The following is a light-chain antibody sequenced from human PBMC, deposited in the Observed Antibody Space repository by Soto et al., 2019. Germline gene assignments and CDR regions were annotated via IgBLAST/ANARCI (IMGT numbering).Light chain of an antibody. Sequence: QPVLTQPPSVSGTPGLRVTISCSGGSSNIGSDTVNWYQQLPGTAPKLLIFNDDQRPSGVPDRFSGSRSGTSASLAISGLQSDDEADYFCSTWDGSLNGWVFGGGTKLTVL. CDR2: NDD. J-gene: IGLJ3*02. CDR3: STWDGSLNGWV. CDR1: SSNIGSDT. V-gene: IGLV1-44*01.